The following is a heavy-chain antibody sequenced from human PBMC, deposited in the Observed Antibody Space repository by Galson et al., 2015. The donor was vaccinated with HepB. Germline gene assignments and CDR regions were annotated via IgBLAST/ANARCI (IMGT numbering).Heavy chain of an antibody. V-gene: IGHV4-39*01. CDR1: GVSISSRSYY. D-gene: IGHD6-13*01. CDR2: IYYTGNT. Sequence: ETLSLTCSVSGVSISSRSYYWVWIRQPPGKGLEYIGSIYYTGNTYYNPSLKSRVTTSLDTSKNQFSLKLTSVTATDTAVYYCARAAADTLTYAMDVWGQGTTVTVSS. J-gene: IGHJ6*02. CDR3: ARAAADTLTYAMDV.